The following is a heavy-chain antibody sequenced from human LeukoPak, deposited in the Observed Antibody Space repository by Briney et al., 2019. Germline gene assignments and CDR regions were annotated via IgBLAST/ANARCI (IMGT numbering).Heavy chain of an antibody. CDR3: AKDHGGAARGPLDY. CDR2: ISGSGGST. Sequence: PGGSLRLSCAASGFTFSSYAMSWVRQAPGKRLEWVSAISGSGGSTYYADSVKGRFTISRDNSKNTLYPQMNSLRAEDTAVYYCAKDHGGAARGPLDYWGQGTLVTVSS. J-gene: IGHJ4*02. V-gene: IGHV3-23*01. CDR1: GFTFSSYA. D-gene: IGHD6-6*01.